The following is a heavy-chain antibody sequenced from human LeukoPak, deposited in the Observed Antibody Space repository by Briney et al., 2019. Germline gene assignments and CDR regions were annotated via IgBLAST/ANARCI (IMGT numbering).Heavy chain of an antibody. CDR1: GFTFDDYG. CDR3: ARHHTIMITFGAQDAFDI. V-gene: IGHV3-20*04. D-gene: IGHD3-16*01. CDR2: INWNGAST. Sequence: GGSLRLSCAASGFTFDDYGMTWVRQAPGRGLEWVSGINWNGASTGYADSVKGRFTISRDNAKNSLYLQMNSLRAEDSALYYCARHHTIMITFGAQDAFDIWGQGTMVTVSS. J-gene: IGHJ3*02.